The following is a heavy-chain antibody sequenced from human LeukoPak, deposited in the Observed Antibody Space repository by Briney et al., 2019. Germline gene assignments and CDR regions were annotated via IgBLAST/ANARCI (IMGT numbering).Heavy chain of an antibody. V-gene: IGHV3-21*01. CDR1: GFTFSSYS. J-gene: IGHJ4*02. Sequence: GSLRLSCAASGFTFSSYSMNWVRQAPGKGLEWVSSISSSSSYIYYADSVKGRFTISRDNAKNSLYLQMSSLRAEDTAVYYCARDLGWLTAAFDYWGQGTLVTVSS. CDR2: ISSSSSYI. CDR3: ARDLGWLTAAFDY. D-gene: IGHD2-21*02.